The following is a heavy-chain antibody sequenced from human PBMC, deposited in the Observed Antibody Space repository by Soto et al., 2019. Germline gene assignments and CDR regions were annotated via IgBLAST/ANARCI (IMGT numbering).Heavy chain of an antibody. CDR3: TTAVVYCSGGGVDVDYYYSDV. V-gene: IGHV3-9*01. Sequence: EVQLVESGGGLVQPGRSLRLSCAASGFTFDNYAMHWVRQAPGKGLEWVSGISWNSGSIGYAESVKGRFTISRDNVKNYLYLPMNIPSPKDPSLYDCTTAVVYCSGGGVDVDYYYSDVSGKGATVTVSS. J-gene: IGHJ6*03. CDR2: ISWNSGSI. D-gene: IGHD2-15*01. CDR1: GFTFDNYA.